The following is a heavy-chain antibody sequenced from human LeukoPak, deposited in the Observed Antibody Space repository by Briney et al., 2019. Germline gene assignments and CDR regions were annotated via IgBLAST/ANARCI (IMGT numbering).Heavy chain of an antibody. CDR3: ARQGGYYYDSSGYRPYYFDY. V-gene: IGHV4-39*01. D-gene: IGHD3-22*01. CDR1: GGSISSSSYY. CDR2: IYYSGST. J-gene: IGHJ4*02. Sequence: SETLSFTCTVSGGSISSSSYYWGWIRQPPGKGLEWIGSIYYSGSTYYNPSLKSRVTISEDTSKNQFSLKLSSVTAADTAVYYCARQGGYYYDSSGYRPYYFDYWGQGTLVTVSS.